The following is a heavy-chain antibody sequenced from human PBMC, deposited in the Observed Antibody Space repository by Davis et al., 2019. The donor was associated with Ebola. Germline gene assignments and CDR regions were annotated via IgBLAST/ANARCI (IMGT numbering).Heavy chain of an antibody. CDR3: ATLYYDILTGYSYYYGMDV. J-gene: IGHJ6*02. CDR2: IKQDGSEK. CDR1: GFTFSSYW. Sequence: GESLKISCAASGFTFSSYWMSWVRQAPGKGLEWVANIKQDGSEKYYVDSVKGRFTISRDNAKNSLYLQMNSLRVEDTAVYYCATLYYDILTGYSYYYGMDVWGQGTTVTVSS. D-gene: IGHD3-9*01. V-gene: IGHV3-7*01.